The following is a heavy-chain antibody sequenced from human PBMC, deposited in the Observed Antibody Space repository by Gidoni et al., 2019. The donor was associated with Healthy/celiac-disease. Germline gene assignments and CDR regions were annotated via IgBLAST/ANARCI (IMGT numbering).Heavy chain of an antibody. Sequence: EVQLLESGGGLVQPGGSLRLSCAASGFTFSSYALSWVRQAPGKGLEWVSAISGSGGSTYYADSVKGRFTISRDNSKNTLYLQMNSLRAEDTAVYYCAKVDITMIVVVRPYYFDYWGQGTLVTVSS. D-gene: IGHD3-22*01. CDR1: GFTFSSYA. J-gene: IGHJ4*02. CDR2: ISGSGGST. CDR3: AKVDITMIVVVRPYYFDY. V-gene: IGHV3-23*01.